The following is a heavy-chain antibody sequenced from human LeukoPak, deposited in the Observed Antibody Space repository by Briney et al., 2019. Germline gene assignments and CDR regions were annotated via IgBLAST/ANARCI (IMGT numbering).Heavy chain of an antibody. Sequence: GGSLRLSCAASGFTFSTYAMNWVRRAPGKGLEYVSAISSNGGSTHYAKSVKGRFTISRDNSKNTLYLQMGSLRAEDMAVYYCAGSGGSYDYWGQGTLVTVSS. J-gene: IGHJ4*02. CDR2: ISSNGGST. CDR3: AGSGGSYDY. CDR1: GFTFSTYA. D-gene: IGHD1-26*01. V-gene: IGHV3-64*01.